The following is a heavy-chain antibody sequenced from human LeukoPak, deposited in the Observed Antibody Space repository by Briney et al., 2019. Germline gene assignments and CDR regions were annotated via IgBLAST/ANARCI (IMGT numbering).Heavy chain of an antibody. V-gene: IGHV3-11*01. CDR2: ISSSGSTI. D-gene: IGHD2/OR15-2a*01. J-gene: IGHJ5*02. Sequence: PGGSLRLSCAASGFTFSDYYMSWVRQAPGKGLEWVSYISSSGSTIYYADSVKGRFTISRDNAKNSLYLQMNSLRAEDTAVYYCARTSPAVLSFDPWGQGTLVTVSS. CDR3: ARTSPAVLSFDP. CDR1: GFTFSDYY.